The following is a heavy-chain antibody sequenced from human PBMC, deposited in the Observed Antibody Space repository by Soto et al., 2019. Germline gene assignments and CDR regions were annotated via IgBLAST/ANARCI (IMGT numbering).Heavy chain of an antibody. V-gene: IGHV1-2*04. J-gene: IGHJ3*02. D-gene: IGHD2-15*01. Sequence: ASEKVSCKASGYTFTGYYMHWVRQAPGQGLEWMGWINPNSGGTNYAQKFQGWVTMTRDTSISTAYMELSRLRSDDTAVYYCARDSEIKGYCSGGSCYAFDIWGQGTMVTVSS. CDR3: ARDSEIKGYCSGGSCYAFDI. CDR2: INPNSGGT. CDR1: GYTFTGYY.